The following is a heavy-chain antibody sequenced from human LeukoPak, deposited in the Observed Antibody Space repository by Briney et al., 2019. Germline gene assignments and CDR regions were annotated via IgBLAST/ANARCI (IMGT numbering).Heavy chain of an antibody. CDR2: IDSSSGTI. J-gene: IGHJ3*01. D-gene: IGHD3-22*01. V-gene: IGHV3-48*01. CDR1: GFSFSPYS. CDR3: ARVRSSYYYESSGYYHYDAFDV. Sequence: GGSLRLSCAASGFSFSPYSMNWLRQAPGKGLEWISYIDSSSGTIYYADSVRGRFTVSGDNAKNSLYLQMNSLRAEDTAVYYCARVRSSYYYESSGYYHYDAFDVWGQGTMVTVSS.